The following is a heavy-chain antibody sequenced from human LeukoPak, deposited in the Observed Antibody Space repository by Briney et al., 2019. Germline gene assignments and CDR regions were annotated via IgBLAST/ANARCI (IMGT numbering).Heavy chain of an antibody. J-gene: IGHJ4*02. CDR3: ARAIAALGTNY. Sequence: GGSLRLSCAASAFTFSTYAMIWVHQAPGKGLEWVSSISGSGGSTYYADSVKGRFTISRDNSKNTLYLQMNSLRAEDTAVYYCARAIAALGTNYWGQGTLVTVSS. D-gene: IGHD6-13*01. V-gene: IGHV3-23*01. CDR1: AFTFSTYA. CDR2: ISGSGGST.